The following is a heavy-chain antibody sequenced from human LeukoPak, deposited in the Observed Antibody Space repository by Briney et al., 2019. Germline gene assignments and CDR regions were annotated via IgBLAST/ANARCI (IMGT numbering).Heavy chain of an antibody. CDR2: INHSGST. J-gene: IGHJ4*02. D-gene: IGHD3-22*01. V-gene: IGHV4-34*01. Sequence: PSETLSLTCAVYGGSFSGYYWSWIRQPPGKGLEWIGEINHSGSTNYNPSLKSRVTISVDTSKNQFSLKLSSVTAAHTAVYYCARGLYYYDSSGYTPFDYWGQGTLVTVSS. CDR3: ARGLYYYDSSGYTPFDY. CDR1: GGSFSGYY.